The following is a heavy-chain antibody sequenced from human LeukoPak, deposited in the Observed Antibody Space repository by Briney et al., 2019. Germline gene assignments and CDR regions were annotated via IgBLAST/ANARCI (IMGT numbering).Heavy chain of an antibody. CDR1: GFTVSSNY. J-gene: IGHJ4*02. CDR2: IYSGGST. V-gene: IGHV3-66*01. Sequence: GGSLRLSCAASGFTVSSNYMSWVRQAPGKGLEWVSVIYSGGSTYYADSVKGRFTISRDNSKNTLYLQMNSLRAEDTAVYYCARDVVVVPAAIRASIDYWGQGTLVTVSS. CDR3: ARDVVVVPAAIRASIDY. D-gene: IGHD2-2*01.